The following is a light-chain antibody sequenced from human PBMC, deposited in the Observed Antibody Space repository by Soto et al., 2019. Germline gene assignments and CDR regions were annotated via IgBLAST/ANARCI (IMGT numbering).Light chain of an antibody. CDR3: QQYYSKPLT. Sequence: DIVMTQSPDSLAVSLGERATINCKSSQSVLYSSNNKNYLGWYQQKVGQPPKLLIYWASTRESGVPGRFSGSGSGTDFTLTISSLQAEDVAVYYCQQYYSKPLTFGGGTKVEIK. CDR2: WAS. CDR1: QSVLYSSNNKNY. J-gene: IGKJ4*01. V-gene: IGKV4-1*01.